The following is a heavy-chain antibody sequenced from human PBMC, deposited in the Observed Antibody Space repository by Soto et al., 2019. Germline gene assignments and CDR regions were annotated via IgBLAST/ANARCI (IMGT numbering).Heavy chain of an antibody. D-gene: IGHD3-10*01. CDR1: GGTFSRHS. V-gene: IGHV1-69*01. Sequence: QVQMVQSGAEVKKPGSSARVSCKVSGGTFSRHSISWVRQAPGQGLEWMGGIIPIFDATQYAQKFQGTLTITADESTTTFHMDLSGLRAEDTAIYYCARDLTSVRGSWGQGTLVTVS. CDR3: ARDLTSVRGS. J-gene: IGHJ4*02. CDR2: IIPIFDAT.